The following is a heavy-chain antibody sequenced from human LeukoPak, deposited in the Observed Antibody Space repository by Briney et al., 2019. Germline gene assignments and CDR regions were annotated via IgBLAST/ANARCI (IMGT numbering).Heavy chain of an antibody. D-gene: IGHD3-10*01. V-gene: IGHV3-21*01. CDR1: GFTFSSYS. Sequence: GGSLRLSCAASGFTFSSYSMNWVRQAPGKGLEWVSSISSSSSYIYYADSVKGRFTISRDNAKNSLYLQMNSLRAEDTAVFYCARDKSQNYYGSGSYLTAYYYYYMDVWGKGTTVTVSS. J-gene: IGHJ6*03. CDR2: ISSSSSYI. CDR3: ARDKSQNYYGSGSYLTAYYYYYMDV.